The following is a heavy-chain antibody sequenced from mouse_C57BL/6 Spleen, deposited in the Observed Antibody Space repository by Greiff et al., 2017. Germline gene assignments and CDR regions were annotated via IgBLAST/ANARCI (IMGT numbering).Heavy chain of an antibody. V-gene: IGHV1-26*01. J-gene: IGHJ2*01. CDR3: ARYYTVVAHFDF. D-gene: IGHD1-1*01. CDR1: GYTFTDYY. Sequence: EVQLQQSGPELVKPGASVKISCKASGYTFTDYYMNWVKQSHGKSLEWIGDINPNNGGTSYNQKFKGKATLTVDKSSSTAYMELSSLTSEDSAVYYCARYYTVVAHFDFWGQGTTLTVSS. CDR2: INPNNGGT.